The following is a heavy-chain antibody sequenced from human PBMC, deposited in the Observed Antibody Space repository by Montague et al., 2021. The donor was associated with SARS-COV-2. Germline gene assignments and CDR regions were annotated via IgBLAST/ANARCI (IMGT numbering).Heavy chain of an antibody. Sequence: SLRLSCAASGFTLSSYSMNWVRQAPGKGLEWVSSISGSSSYIYYADSVKGRFTISRDNAKNSLYLQMNSLRAEDTAVYYCARVPRIRFMENYYYYMDVWSKGTTVTVSS. V-gene: IGHV3-21*01. D-gene: IGHD3-16*01. J-gene: IGHJ6*03. CDR1: GFTLSSYS. CDR2: ISGSSSYI. CDR3: ARVPRIRFMENYYYYMDV.